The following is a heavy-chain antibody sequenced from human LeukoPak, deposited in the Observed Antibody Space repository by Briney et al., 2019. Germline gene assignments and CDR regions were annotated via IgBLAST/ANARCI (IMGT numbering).Heavy chain of an antibody. CDR1: GGTFSSYA. CDR3: VAESIAARPV. Sequence: ASVKVSCKASGGTFSSYAISWVRQAPGQGLEWMGGIIPIFGTANYAQKFQGRVTITTDESTSTAYMELSSLRSEHTAVYYCVAESIAARPVWGKGTTVTVSS. V-gene: IGHV1-69*05. J-gene: IGHJ6*04. D-gene: IGHD6-6*01. CDR2: IIPIFGTA.